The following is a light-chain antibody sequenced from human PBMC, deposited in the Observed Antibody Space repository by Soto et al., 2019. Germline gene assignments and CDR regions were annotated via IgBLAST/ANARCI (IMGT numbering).Light chain of an antibody. CDR2: DAS. CDR1: QSITTY. Sequence: VLTQSPATLSLSPVERATLSCSASQSITTYLAWYQQRPGQAPRLLISDASNRVPGVPVRFSGSGSGTDFTLTISRLEPEDFAVYFCQQYGSSRTFGQGTKVDIK. J-gene: IGKJ1*01. V-gene: IGKV3-11*01. CDR3: QQYGSSRT.